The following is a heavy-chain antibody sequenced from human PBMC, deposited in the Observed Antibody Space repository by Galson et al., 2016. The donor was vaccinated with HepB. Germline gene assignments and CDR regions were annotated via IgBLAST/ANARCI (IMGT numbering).Heavy chain of an antibody. CDR3: TTSVGANEFDY. CDR1: GFTFSNVW. V-gene: IGHV3-15*07. D-gene: IGHD1-26*01. Sequence: SLRLSCAASGFTFSNVWLNWVRQAPGKGLEWVGRIKSKGDGETTDYAAPVKGRFTVSRDDSKNTLYLQMNSLKTEDTAVYHCTTSVGANEFDYWGRGTLVTVSS. CDR2: IKSKGDGETT. J-gene: IGHJ4*02.